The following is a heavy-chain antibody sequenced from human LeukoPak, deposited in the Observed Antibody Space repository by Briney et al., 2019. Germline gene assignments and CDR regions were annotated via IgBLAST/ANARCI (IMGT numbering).Heavy chain of an antibody. V-gene: IGHV1-2*02. D-gene: IGHD3-3*02. Sequence: ASVKVSCKASGYTFSDFYIHWVRQAPGQGLEYVGWITPKSGDTYSPQRFQGRVTMTRDASIRTAYMELSSLRSDDTAVYFCARVRLADERAWAYWGQGTLVTVSS. CDR2: ITPKSGDT. J-gene: IGHJ4*02. CDR3: ARVRLADERAWAY. CDR1: GYTFSDFY.